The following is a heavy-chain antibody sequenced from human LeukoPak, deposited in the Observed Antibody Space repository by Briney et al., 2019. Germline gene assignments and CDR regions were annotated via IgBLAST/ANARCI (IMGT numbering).Heavy chain of an antibody. Sequence: SGGSLRLSCAASGFTFSTYPMHWVRQAPGKGLEYVSGINHNGGTTYYANSVKGRFTISRDNSKNTLYLHMGSLRAEEMAVYYGARDSIAYGSGSYADYWGQGTLVSVSS. J-gene: IGHJ4*02. D-gene: IGHD3-10*01. CDR2: INHNGGTT. V-gene: IGHV3-64*01. CDR3: ARDSIAYGSGSYADY. CDR1: GFTFSTYP.